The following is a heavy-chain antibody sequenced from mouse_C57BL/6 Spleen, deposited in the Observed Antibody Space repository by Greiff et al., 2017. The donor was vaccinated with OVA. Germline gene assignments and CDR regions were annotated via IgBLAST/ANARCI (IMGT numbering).Heavy chain of an antibody. Sequence: VQLQQSGPELVKPGASLKISCKASGYSFTDYNMNWVKQSNGKSLEWIGVINPNYGTTSYNQKFKGKATLTVDQSSSTAYMQLNSLTSEDSAVYYCARSVGYGSSLYYYAMDYWGQGTSVTVSS. CDR1: GYSFTDYN. CDR3: ARSVGYGSSLYYYAMDY. CDR2: INPNYGTT. D-gene: IGHD1-1*01. V-gene: IGHV1-39*01. J-gene: IGHJ4*01.